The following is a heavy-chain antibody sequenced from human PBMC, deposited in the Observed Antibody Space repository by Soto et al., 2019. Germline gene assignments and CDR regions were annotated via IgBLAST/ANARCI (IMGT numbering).Heavy chain of an antibody. J-gene: IGHJ4*02. V-gene: IGHV4-31*03. Sequence: QVQLQESGPGLVKPSQTLSLTCTVSGGSISSGGYYWSWIRQHPGKGLEWIGYIYYSGGTYCNPSLRSRVTISVDTSKNQFSLKLSSVTAADTAVYYCARGGYYDSSGYYHYWGQGTLVTVSS. CDR2: IYYSGGT. CDR1: GGSISSGGYY. CDR3: ARGGYYDSSGYYHY. D-gene: IGHD3-22*01.